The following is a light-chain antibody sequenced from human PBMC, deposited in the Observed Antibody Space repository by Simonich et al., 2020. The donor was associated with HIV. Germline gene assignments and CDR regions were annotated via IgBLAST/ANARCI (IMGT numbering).Light chain of an antibody. J-gene: IGKJ1*01. CDR2: GAS. CDR1: QSISTF. CDR3: QQSYNSPWT. V-gene: IGKV1-39*01. Sequence: IQLTQSPSSLSASVGDRVTITCRASQSISTFLNWYQQKPGKAPKVLIYGASSLQSGVPSRFSGSGSGTDFTLTISSLQPEDFATYFCQQSYNSPWTFGQGTKVEI.